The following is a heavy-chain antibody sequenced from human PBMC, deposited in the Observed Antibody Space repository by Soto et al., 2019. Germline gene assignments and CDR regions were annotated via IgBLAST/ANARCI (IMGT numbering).Heavy chain of an antibody. CDR2: INPNSANT. Sequence: GASVKVSCKASGYAFGDYDISWVRQAPGQGLEGMGWINPNSANTGYAQKFQGRVSMTRDMSISTAYMELSRLRPEDTAIYYCARMATYGTLNWFDPWGQGALVTVS. CDR1: GYAFGDYD. D-gene: IGHD1-1*01. CDR3: ARMATYGTLNWFDP. J-gene: IGHJ5*02. V-gene: IGHV1-8*01.